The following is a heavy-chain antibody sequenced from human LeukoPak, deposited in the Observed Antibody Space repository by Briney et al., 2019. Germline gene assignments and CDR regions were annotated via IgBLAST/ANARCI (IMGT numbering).Heavy chain of an antibody. CDR2: INPSGGST. Sequence: ASVKVSCKASGYTFTSYYLHWVRQAPGQGLEWMGIINPSGGSTIYAQKFQGRVTMTRDTSTSTVYMELSSPKSEDTAVYYCARDPSSGWYGGYWGQGTLVTVSS. CDR1: GYTFTSYY. CDR3: ARDPSSGWYGGY. D-gene: IGHD6-19*01. J-gene: IGHJ4*02. V-gene: IGHV1-46*01.